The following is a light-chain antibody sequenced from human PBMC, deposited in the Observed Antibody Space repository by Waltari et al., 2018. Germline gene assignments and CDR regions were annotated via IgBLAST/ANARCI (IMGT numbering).Light chain of an antibody. Sequence: VLTESPGALSLSRGGGATLSCKASRNVGTSWAWYQKKPCQVPRLLIYGASSRVLDEPERFSGSGSGTDFTLSISRVEPEDFAVYFCQQSASPIPGSFGQGT. CDR2: GAS. CDR3: QQSASPIPGS. V-gene: IGKV3-20*01. J-gene: IGKJ5*01. CDR1: RNVGTS.